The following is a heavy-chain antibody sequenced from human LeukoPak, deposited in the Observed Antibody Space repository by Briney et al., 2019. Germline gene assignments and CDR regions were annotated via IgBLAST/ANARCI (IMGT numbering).Heavy chain of an antibody. J-gene: IGHJ3*02. CDR1: GGSFSGYY. CDR2: INHSGST. CDR3: VRSSSGWRNDAFDI. Sequence: PSETLSLTCAVYGGSFSGYYWSWIRQPPGKGLEWIGEINHSGSTNYNPSLKSRVTISVDTSKNQFSLQLNSVTPEDTAVYYCVRSSSGWRNDAFDIWGQGTMVTVSS. D-gene: IGHD6-19*01. V-gene: IGHV4-34*01.